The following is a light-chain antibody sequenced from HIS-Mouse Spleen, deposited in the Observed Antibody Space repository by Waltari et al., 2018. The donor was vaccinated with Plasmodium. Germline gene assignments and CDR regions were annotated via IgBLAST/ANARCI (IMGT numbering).Light chain of an antibody. CDR3: SSYAGSNNWV. CDR2: AVS. Sequence: QSALTQPHSASGSPGQSVTISCTGTSSDVGGYNYVSWYQQHPGKAPNRMINAVSKRPAGVPDRFSGSKSGNTASLTVAGLQAEDEADYYCSSYAGSNNWVFGGGTKLTVL. CDR1: SSDVGGYNY. V-gene: IGLV2-8*01. J-gene: IGLJ3*02.